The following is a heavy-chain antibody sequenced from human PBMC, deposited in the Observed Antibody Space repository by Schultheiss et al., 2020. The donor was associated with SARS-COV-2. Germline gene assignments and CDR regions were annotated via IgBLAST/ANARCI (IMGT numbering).Heavy chain of an antibody. CDR2: IIPIFGTA. CDR3: ARDHRSRGMLWFGDPHYYYGMDV. V-gene: IGHV1-69*01. CDR1: GYTFTSYG. D-gene: IGHD3-10*01. J-gene: IGHJ6*02. Sequence: KISCKASGYTFTSYGISWVRQAPGQGLEWMGGIIPIFGTANYAQKFQGRVTITADESTSTAYMELSSLRSEDTAVYYCARDHRSRGMLWFGDPHYYYGMDVWGQGTTVTVSS.